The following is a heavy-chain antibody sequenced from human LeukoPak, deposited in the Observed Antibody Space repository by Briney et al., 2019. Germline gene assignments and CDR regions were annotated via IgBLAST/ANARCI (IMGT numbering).Heavy chain of an antibody. CDR2: VFYSGTT. J-gene: IGHJ6*03. CDR3: ARGIAARPASFNYYYYMDV. D-gene: IGHD6-6*01. CDR1: GGSISSTTYH. V-gene: IGHV4-39*07. Sequence: SETLSLTCTVSGGSISSTTYHWGWIRQPPGKGLEWIGSVFYSGTTYYTPSLKSRVTISVDTSKNQFSLKLSSVTAADTAVYYCARGIAARPASFNYYYYMDVWGKGTTVTVSS.